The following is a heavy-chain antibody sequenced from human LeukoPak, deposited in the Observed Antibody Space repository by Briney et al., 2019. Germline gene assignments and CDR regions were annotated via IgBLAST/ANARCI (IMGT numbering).Heavy chain of an antibody. D-gene: IGHD5-18*01. J-gene: IGHJ3*01. Sequence: PSETLSLTCTLSGDSLSSYYWSWIRQPPGEGLEWSGYIYYSGSTNYNPPLKSRVTISLDTSKNQVSLNLSSVTAADTAVYYCARPAERGYSYGLDFWGPGTMVTVSS. CDR2: IYYSGST. V-gene: IGHV4-59*01. CDR3: ARPAERGYSYGLDF. CDR1: GDSLSSYY.